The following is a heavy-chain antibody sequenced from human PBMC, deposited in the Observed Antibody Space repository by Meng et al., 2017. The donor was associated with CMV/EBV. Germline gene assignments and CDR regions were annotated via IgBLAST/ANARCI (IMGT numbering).Heavy chain of an antibody. Sequence: CSASGFTVSRYWLHWVRQAPGKGLVWVSRINSDGSTTSYADSVKGRFTLSRDNAKNTLYLQMNSLKAEDTAVYYCARDDTRNLIDYWGQGTLVTVSS. CDR1: GFTVSRYW. J-gene: IGHJ4*02. CDR2: INSDGSTT. CDR3: ARDDTRNLIDY. V-gene: IGHV3-74*01.